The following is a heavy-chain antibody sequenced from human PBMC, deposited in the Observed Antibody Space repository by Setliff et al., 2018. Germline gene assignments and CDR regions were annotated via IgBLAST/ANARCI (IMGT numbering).Heavy chain of an antibody. Sequence: PSETLSLTCAVYGGSFSGYYWSWIRQPPGKGLEWIGYIYYSGSTNYNPSLKSRVTISVDTSKNQFPLKLSSVTAADTAVYYRARVTGYYDFWSGYYIGSGWFDPWGQGTLVTVSS. D-gene: IGHD3-3*01. CDR3: ARVTGYYDFWSGYYIGSGWFDP. V-gene: IGHV4-59*12. CDR2: IYYSGST. CDR1: GGSFSGYY. J-gene: IGHJ5*02.